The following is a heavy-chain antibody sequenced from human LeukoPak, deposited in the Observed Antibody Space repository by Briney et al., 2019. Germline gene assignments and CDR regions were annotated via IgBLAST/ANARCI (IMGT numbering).Heavy chain of an antibody. CDR1: GYTFTNYG. J-gene: IGHJ4*02. CDR3: ARTTMIVVVTPNNPFDY. V-gene: IGHV1-18*04. CDR2: ISGYNGNT. Sequence: AASVKVSCKTSGYTFTNYGINWVRQAPGQGLEWMGWISGYNGNTNYAQKLQGRVTMTTDTSTSTAYMELRSLRSDDTAVYYCARTTMIVVVTPNNPFDYWGQGTLVTVSS. D-gene: IGHD3-22*01.